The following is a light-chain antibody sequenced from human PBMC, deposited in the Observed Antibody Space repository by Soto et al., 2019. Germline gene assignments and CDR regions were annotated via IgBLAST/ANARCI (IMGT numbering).Light chain of an antibody. CDR1: SSDVGGYNY. V-gene: IGLV2-14*01. CDR2: EVS. J-gene: IGLJ3*02. Sequence: QLVLTQPASVSGSPGQSITIAYTGTSSDVGGYNYVSWYQQHPGKAPKLMIYEVSNRPSGVSNRFSGSKSGNTASLTISGLQAEDEADYYCSSYTSSNTSWVFGGGTKLTVL. CDR3: SSYTSSNTSWV.